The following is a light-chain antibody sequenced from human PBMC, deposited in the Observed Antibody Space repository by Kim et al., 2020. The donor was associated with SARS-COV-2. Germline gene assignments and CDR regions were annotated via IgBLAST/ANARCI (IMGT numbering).Light chain of an antibody. V-gene: IGLV1-51*02. CDR3: GTWDTSLSAGV. CDR2: EDI. J-gene: IGLJ1*01. Sequence: GQKVIISCSGGSSNIGRNYVSRYQQLPGTAPKLLIYEDINRPSWIPDRFSGSKSGTSATLAITGLQTGDEAEYFCGTWDTSLSAGVFGTGTKVTVL. CDR1: SSNIGRNY.